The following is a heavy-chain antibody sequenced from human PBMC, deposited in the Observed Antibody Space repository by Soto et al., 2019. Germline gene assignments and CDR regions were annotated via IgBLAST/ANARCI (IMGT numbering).Heavy chain of an antibody. CDR2: IYYSGNT. J-gene: IGHJ5*02. CDR3: ARSVFP. CDR1: GGSISSGVYY. Sequence: QVQLQESGPGLVKPSQTLSLTCTVSGGSISSGVYYWSWIRQHPGKGLEWIGFIYYSGNTYYNPSLKSRFTIPVDTSKNQFSLKLTSVTASDTAVYYCARSVFPWGQGTLVTVSS. V-gene: IGHV4-31*03.